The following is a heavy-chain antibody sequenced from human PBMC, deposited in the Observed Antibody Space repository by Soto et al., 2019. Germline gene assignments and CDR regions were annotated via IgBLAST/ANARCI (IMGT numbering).Heavy chain of an antibody. V-gene: IGHV5-51*01. D-gene: IGHD2-2*01. Sequence: EVQLVQSGAEVKKPGESLKISCKGSGYSFTSYWIGWVRQMPGKGLEWMGIIYPGDSDTRYSPSFQGQVTISADKSISTAYLQWSSLKASDTAMYYCARLKASDVVVPAAPRGWFDPWGQGTLVTVSS. CDR2: IYPGDSDT. J-gene: IGHJ5*02. CDR3: ARLKASDVVVPAAPRGWFDP. CDR1: GYSFTSYW.